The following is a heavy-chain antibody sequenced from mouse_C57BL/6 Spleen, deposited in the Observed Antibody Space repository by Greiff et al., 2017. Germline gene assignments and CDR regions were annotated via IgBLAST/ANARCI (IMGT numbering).Heavy chain of an antibody. D-gene: IGHD3-1*01. CDR1: GYTFTDYE. CDR3: TREDRDSNFDY. J-gene: IGHJ2*01. Sequence: VQLQQSGAELVRPGASVTLSCKASGYTFTDYEMHWVKQTPVHGLEWIGAIDPETGGTAYNQKFKGKAILTADKSSSTAYMELRSLTSEDSAVYYWTREDRDSNFDYGAQGTPLTFPS. V-gene: IGHV1-15*01. CDR2: IDPETGGT.